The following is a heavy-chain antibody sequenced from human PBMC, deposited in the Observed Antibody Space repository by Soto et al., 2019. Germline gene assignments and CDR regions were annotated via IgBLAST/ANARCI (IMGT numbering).Heavy chain of an antibody. CDR1: GFTFSSYA. D-gene: IGHD2-15*01. Sequence: EVQLLESGGGLVQPGGSLRLSCAASGFTFSSYAMSWVRQAPGKGLEWVSAISGSGGSTYYADSVKGRFTISRDNSKNTLYLQMNSLRAEDTAVYYCAKEDVVVVAATNGYFDLWGRGTLVTVSS. CDR3: AKEDVVVVAATNGYFDL. J-gene: IGHJ2*01. CDR2: ISGSGGST. V-gene: IGHV3-23*01.